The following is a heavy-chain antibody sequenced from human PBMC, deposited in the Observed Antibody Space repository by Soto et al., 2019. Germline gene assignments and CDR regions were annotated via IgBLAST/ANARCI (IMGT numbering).Heavy chain of an antibody. J-gene: IGHJ4*02. Sequence: EVQLVESGGGLVQSGGSLRLSCAASGFTFSSYWMSWVRQGPGKGPEWVANIKQDGSEKYYVDSVKGRFTISRDNAKNSLYLQMTSLSAEDTAVYHCAKSLSAIPGDSWGQGTLDTVSS. CDR1: GFTFSSYW. CDR3: AKSLSAIPGDS. D-gene: IGHD2-2*01. CDR2: IKQDGSEK. V-gene: IGHV3-7*05.